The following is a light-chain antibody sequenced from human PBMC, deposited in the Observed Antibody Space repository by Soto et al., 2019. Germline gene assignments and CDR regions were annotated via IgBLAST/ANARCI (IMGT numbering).Light chain of an antibody. J-gene: IGKJ5*01. CDR2: DAS. V-gene: IGKV1-33*01. CDR3: QQSNRYPIT. CDR1: QNINNY. Sequence: DIQMTQSPSSLSACVGDRVTITCQASQNINNYLNWYQQKPGRAPKLLIYDASNLEAGVPSRFSGSGSGTEFTLTINSLQPEDFATYYCQQSNRYPITFGQGTRLEIK.